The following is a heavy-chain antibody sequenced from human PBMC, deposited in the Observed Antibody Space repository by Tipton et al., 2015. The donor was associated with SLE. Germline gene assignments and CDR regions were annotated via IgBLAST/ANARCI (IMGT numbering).Heavy chain of an antibody. V-gene: IGHV4-34*01. Sequence: TLSLTCAVYGGSFSGYYWSWIRQPPGKGLEWIGEINHSGSTNYNPSLKSRVTISVDTSKNQFSLKLRSVTAADTAVYYCARAGYCSGGSCYRDAFDIWGQGTMVTVSS. J-gene: IGHJ3*02. CDR2: INHSGST. D-gene: IGHD2-15*01. CDR1: GGSFSGYY. CDR3: ARAGYCSGGSCYRDAFDI.